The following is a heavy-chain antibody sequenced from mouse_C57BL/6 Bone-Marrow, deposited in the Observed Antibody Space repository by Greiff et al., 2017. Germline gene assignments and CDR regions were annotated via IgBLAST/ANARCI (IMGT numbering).Heavy chain of an antibody. V-gene: IGHV2-2*01. CDR3: ARGYYDYDGDWDFDV. Sequence: VQLQQSGPGLVQPSQSLSITCTVSGFSLTSYGVHWVRQSPGKGLEWLGVIWSGGSTDYNAAFISRLSISKDNSKSQVFFKMNSLQADDTAIYYCARGYYDYDGDWDFDVWGTGTTVTVSS. J-gene: IGHJ1*03. CDR2: IWSGGST. D-gene: IGHD2-4*01. CDR1: GFSLTSYG.